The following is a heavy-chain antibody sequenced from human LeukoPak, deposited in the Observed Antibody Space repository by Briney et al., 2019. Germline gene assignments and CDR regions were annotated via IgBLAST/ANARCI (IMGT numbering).Heavy chain of an antibody. V-gene: IGHV3-74*01. Sequence: GGSLRLSCAASGFTFSSYWMHWVRQAPGKGLVWVSRINSDGSSTSYADSVKGRFTISRDNAKNTLYLQMNSLRAEDTAVYYCARQDLLAVADDYWGQGTLVTVSS. D-gene: IGHD6-19*01. J-gene: IGHJ4*02. CDR1: GFTFSSYW. CDR2: INSDGSST. CDR3: ARQDLLAVADDY.